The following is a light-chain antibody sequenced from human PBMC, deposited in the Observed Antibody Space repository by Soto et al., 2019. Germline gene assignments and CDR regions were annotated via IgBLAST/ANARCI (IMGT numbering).Light chain of an antibody. V-gene: IGLV2-23*03. CDR2: EGT. Sequence: QSALTQPASVSGSPGQSITISCSGTSSDFGGYNVVSWYQQHPGKAPKLIIYEGTKRPSGVSNLFSGSKSGNAASLTISGLQTEDEADYYCCSYADTSTFWVVFGGGTK. J-gene: IGLJ3*02. CDR1: SSDFGGYNV. CDR3: CSYADTSTFWVV.